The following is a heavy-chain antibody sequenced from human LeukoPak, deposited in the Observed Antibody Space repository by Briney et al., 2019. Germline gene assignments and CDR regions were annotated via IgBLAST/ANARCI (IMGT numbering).Heavy chain of an antibody. CDR2: IYSSGDT. CDR1: GFIVSNNY. Sequence: GGSLRLSCAASGFIVSNNYMSWVRQAPGKGLDWVSLIYSSGDTYYADSVKGRFTISRDSSKNALYLQMNSLRAGDTAVYYCVKVQDAAYFDSWGQGTLVTVSS. D-gene: IGHD2-2*01. J-gene: IGHJ4*02. CDR3: VKVQDAAYFDS. V-gene: IGHV3-53*01.